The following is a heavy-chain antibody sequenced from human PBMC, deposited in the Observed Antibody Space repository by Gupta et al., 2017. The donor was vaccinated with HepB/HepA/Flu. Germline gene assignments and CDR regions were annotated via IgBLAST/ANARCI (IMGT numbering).Heavy chain of an antibody. Sequence: QVTLKESGPALVKPTQTLTLTCTLSGVSLSTTGMRVSWIRQPPGKALEWLARIDWDDDKFYLTSLKTRLTISKDTSKNQVVLTMTNVHPADTATYYCALEATGHNWFDPWGQGTLVTVSS. CDR1: GVSLSTTGMR. D-gene: IGHD1-1*01. CDR3: ALEATGHNWFDP. CDR2: IDWDDDK. J-gene: IGHJ5*02. V-gene: IGHV2-70*04.